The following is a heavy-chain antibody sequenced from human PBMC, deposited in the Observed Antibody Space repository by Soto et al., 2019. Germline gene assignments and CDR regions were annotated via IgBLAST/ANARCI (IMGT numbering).Heavy chain of an antibody. V-gene: IGHV1-69*12. CDR3: ARERPRSGKDY. Sequence: QVQLVQSGAEVKKPGSSVKVSCKASGGTFSSYAISWVRQAPGQGLEWMGGIIPIFGTANYAQKFQGRVTITEDESTSIAYMALSSLRSEDTAVYYCARERPRSGKDYWGQGTLVTASS. CDR1: GGTFSSYA. CDR2: IIPIFGTA. J-gene: IGHJ4*02. D-gene: IGHD6-6*01.